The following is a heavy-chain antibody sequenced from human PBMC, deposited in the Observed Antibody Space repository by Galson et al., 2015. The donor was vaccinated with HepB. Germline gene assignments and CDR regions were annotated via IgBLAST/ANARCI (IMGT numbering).Heavy chain of an antibody. CDR3: ATESTGTEDAFDI. CDR1: GFDVHRHY. V-gene: IGHV3-66*01. D-gene: IGHD3-10*01. J-gene: IGHJ3*02. Sequence: SLRLSCAASGFDVHRHYMHWVRQAPGKGLEWVSVIFSLDSTYYADSVKGRFTISRDDSNKMIHLQMSRLRLEDTVIYYCATESTGTEDAFDIWGQGTMVTVPS. CDR2: IFSLDST.